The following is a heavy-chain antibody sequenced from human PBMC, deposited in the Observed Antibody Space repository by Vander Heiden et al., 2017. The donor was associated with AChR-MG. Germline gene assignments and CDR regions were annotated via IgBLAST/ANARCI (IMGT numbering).Heavy chain of an antibody. D-gene: IGHD2-2*01. J-gene: IGHJ6*02. CDR3: AKPYCSSTSCYWNYGMDV. V-gene: IGHV3-23*01. CDR1: GFTFSLSP. Sequence: EVQLLEVGGGLVQPGGSLRLSCAASGFTFSLSPLHWVRPAAGKGLEWVSAISGSGGSTYNADAVNGRVTISRDNSKNTMYLQMNSLRAEDTAIYYCAKPYCSSTSCYWNYGMDVWGQGTTVTVSS. CDR2: ISGSGGST.